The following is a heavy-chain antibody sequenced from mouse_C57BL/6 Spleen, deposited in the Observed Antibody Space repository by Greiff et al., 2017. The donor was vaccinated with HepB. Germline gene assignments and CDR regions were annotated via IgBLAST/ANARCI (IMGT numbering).Heavy chain of an antibody. J-gene: IGHJ2*01. CDR2: IWGDGST. CDR3: ATSFITTGPSY. CDR1: GFSLTSYG. Sequence: VKLVESGPGLVAPSQSLSITCTVSGFSLTSYGVRWVRQPPGKGLEWLGVIWGDGSTNYHSALISRLSISKDNSKSQVFLKLNSLQTDDTATYYCATSFITTGPSYWGQGTTLTVSS. D-gene: IGHD1-1*01. V-gene: IGHV2-3*01.